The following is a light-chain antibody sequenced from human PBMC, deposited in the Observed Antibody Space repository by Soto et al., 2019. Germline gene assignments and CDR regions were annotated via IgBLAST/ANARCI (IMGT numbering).Light chain of an antibody. J-gene: IGKJ1*01. V-gene: IGKV3-15*01. CDR2: GAS. CDR1: QSVSSD. CDR3: QHYNNWPPWT. Sequence: EIVMTQSPATLSVSPGERATLSCRASQSVSSDLAWYQQKPGQPPRLLIYGASTRATCIPARFSGSGSGTEFTLTISSLQSEDFAVYYCQHYNNWPPWTFGQGTKVEIK.